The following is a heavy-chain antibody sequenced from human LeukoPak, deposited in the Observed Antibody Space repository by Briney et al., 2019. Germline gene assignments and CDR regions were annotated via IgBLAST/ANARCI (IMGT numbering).Heavy chain of an antibody. CDR1: GFTFSSYA. V-gene: IGHV3-30-3*01. D-gene: IGHD2-2*01. CDR3: AREGGDIVVVPAVPNWFDP. CDR2: ISYDGSNK. Sequence: GGSLRLSCAASGFTFSSYAMHWVRQALGKGLEWVAVISYDGSNKYYADSVKGRFTISRDNSKNTLYLQMNSLRAEDTAVYYCAREGGDIVVVPAVPNWFDPWGQGTLVTVSS. J-gene: IGHJ5*02.